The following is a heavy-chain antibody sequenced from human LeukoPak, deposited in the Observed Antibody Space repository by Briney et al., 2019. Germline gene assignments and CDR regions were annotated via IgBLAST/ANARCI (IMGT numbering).Heavy chain of an antibody. CDR3: ARGFGFWSGYNYYYYYYMDV. CDR2: IYYSGST. CDR1: GGSISSYY. Sequence: SETLSLTCTVSGGSISSYYWSWIRQPPGKGLEWIGYIYYSGSTNYNPSLKSRVTISVDMSKNQFSLKLSSVTAADTAVYYCARGFGFWSGYNYYYYYYMDVWGKGTTVTVSS. D-gene: IGHD3-3*01. J-gene: IGHJ6*03. V-gene: IGHV4-59*01.